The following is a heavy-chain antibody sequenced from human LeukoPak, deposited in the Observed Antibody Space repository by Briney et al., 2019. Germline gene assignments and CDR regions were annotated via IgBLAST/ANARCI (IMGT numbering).Heavy chain of an antibody. CDR2: TNPNSGGT. D-gene: IGHD3-10*01. Sequence: ASVKVSCKASGYTFTGYYMHWVRQAPGQGLEWMGGTNPNSGGTNYAQKLQGRVTMTTDTSTSTAYMELRSLRSDDTAVYYCARVGGGYYGSGSYSGGYYYYMDVWGKGTTVTVSS. CDR1: GYTFTGYY. J-gene: IGHJ6*03. CDR3: ARVGGGYYGSGSYSGGYYYYMDV. V-gene: IGHV1-2*02.